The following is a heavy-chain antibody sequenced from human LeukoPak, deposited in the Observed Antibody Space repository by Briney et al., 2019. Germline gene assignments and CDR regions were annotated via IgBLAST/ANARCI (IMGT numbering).Heavy chain of an antibody. Sequence: KPSETLSLTCTVSGGSISSHYWSWIRQPPGKGLEWIGYIYYSGSTNYNPSLKSRVTISVDTSKNQFSLKLSSVTAADTAVYYCARGPPSTVYYYYMDVWGKGTTVTVSS. CDR3: ARGPPSTVYYYYMDV. V-gene: IGHV4-59*11. CDR2: IYYSGST. CDR1: GGSISSHY. J-gene: IGHJ6*03.